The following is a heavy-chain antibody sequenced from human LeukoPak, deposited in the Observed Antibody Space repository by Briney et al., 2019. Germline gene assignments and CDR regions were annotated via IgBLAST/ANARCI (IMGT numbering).Heavy chain of an antibody. D-gene: IGHD6-19*01. CDR2: ISLSGDST. V-gene: IGHV3-53*01. J-gene: IGHJ4*02. Sequence: PGGSLRLSCAASGFTVSSNYMSWVRQAPGKGLEWVSLISLSGDSTYYADSVKGRFTISRDNSKNTLYLQMNSLRAEDTAVYYCVRGSSGWTGADYWGQGTLVTVSS. CDR3: VRGSSGWTGADY. CDR1: GFTVSSNY.